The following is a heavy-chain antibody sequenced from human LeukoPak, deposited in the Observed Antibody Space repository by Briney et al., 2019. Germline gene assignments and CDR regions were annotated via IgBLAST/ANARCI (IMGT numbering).Heavy chain of an antibody. CDR2: IYPSDSDT. V-gene: IGHV5-51*01. CDR3: ARQGRQRLVVVGETYFDY. D-gene: IGHD6-19*01. J-gene: IGHJ4*02. Sequence: GESLKISCKGSGYTFTNHWIGWVRQMPGKGLEWMGLIYPSDSDTRYSPSFQGQVTISADKSISTAYLQWSSLKASDTAMYYCARQGRQRLVVVGETYFDYWGQGTLVTVSS. CDR1: GYTFTNHW.